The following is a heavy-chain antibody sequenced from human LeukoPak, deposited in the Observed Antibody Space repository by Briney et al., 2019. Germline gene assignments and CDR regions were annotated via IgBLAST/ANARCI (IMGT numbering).Heavy chain of an antibody. J-gene: IGHJ4*02. Sequence: GGSLRLSCVASGFTFSSYAMSWVRQAPGKGLEWVSGTRGSGGSTYCADSVKGRFTISKDNSKNTLYLQMNSLRAEDTAVYYCAKDPLVRGVTYDFWGQGTLVTVSS. CDR3: AKDPLVRGVTYDF. V-gene: IGHV3-23*01. CDR1: GFTFSSYA. CDR2: TRGSGGST. D-gene: IGHD3-10*01.